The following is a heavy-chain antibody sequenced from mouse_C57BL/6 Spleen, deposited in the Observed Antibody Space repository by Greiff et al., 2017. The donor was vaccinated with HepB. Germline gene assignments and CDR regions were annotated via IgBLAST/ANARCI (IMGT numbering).Heavy chain of an antibody. D-gene: IGHD1-1*01. CDR1: GYTFTSYW. CDR2: IYPSDSET. J-gene: IGHJ4*01. V-gene: IGHV1-61*01. Sequence: QVQLQQPGAELVRPGSSVKLSCKASGYTFTSYWMDWVKQRPGQGLEWIGNIYPSDSETHYNQKFKDKATLTVDKSSSTAYMQLSSLTSEDSAVYYCARGTTVVPPYAMDYWGQGTSVTVSS. CDR3: ARGTTVVPPYAMDY.